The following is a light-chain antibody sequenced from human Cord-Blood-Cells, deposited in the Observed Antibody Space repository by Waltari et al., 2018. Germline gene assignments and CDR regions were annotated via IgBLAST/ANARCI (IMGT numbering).Light chain of an antibody. CDR1: STNSYY. CDR3: NSRDSSGNHHVV. J-gene: IGLJ2*01. Sequence: SSELTQDPAVSVALVQTVRITFQGDSTNSYYASWYQQKPGQAPVLVIYGKNNRPSGFPDRFSGSSSGNTASLTITGAQAEDEADYYCNSRDSSGNHHVVFG. V-gene: IGLV3-19*01. CDR2: GKN.